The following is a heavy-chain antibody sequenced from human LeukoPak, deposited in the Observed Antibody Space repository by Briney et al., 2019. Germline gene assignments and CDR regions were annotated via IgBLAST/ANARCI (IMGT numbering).Heavy chain of an antibody. Sequence: PGRSLRLSCAASGFTFSNYGMHWVRQAPGKGLEWVAVIWYDGSNKYYADSVKGRFTLSRDNSKNTLYLQMNSLRAEDTAVYYCARDLLEWYFDYWGQGTLVTVSS. CDR1: GFTFSNYG. J-gene: IGHJ4*02. CDR3: ARDLLEWYFDY. CDR2: IWYDGSNK. D-gene: IGHD3-3*01. V-gene: IGHV3-33*01.